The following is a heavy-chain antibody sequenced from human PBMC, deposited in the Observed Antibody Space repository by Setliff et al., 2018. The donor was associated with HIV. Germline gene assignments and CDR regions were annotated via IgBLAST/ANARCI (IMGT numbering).Heavy chain of an antibody. V-gene: IGHV4-59*01. Sequence: PSETLSLTCTVSSGAISTYYWSWIRQPPGKGLEWIGYSYNIGSTTYNPSLRSRVTISLDRSKNQFSLNLDSVTAAYSAVNYCSISSGSYWMNAFDIWGHGTMVTV. CDR2: SYNIGST. D-gene: IGHD1-26*01. CDR3: SISSGSYWMNAFDI. J-gene: IGHJ3*02. CDR1: SGAISTYY.